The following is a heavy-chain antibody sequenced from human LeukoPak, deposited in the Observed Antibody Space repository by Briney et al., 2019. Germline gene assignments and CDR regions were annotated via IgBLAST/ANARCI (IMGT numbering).Heavy chain of an antibody. CDR1: GFTFSSYG. CDR2: IRYDGSNK. V-gene: IGHV3-30*02. J-gene: IGHJ6*03. D-gene: IGHD3-3*01. CDR3: AKEAEQHRYDLSYYYYYMDV. Sequence: PGGSLRLSCAASGFTFSSYGMHWVRQAPGKGLEWVAFIRYDGSNKYYADSVKGRFTISRDNSKNTLYLQMNSLRAEDTAVYYCAKEAEQHRYDLSYYYYYMDVWGKGTTVTISS.